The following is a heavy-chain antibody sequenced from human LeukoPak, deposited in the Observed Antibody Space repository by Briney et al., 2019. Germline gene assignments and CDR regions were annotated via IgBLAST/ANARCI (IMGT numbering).Heavy chain of an antibody. CDR2: ISSSSSTI. CDR1: GFTFSSYS. V-gene: IGHV3-48*04. CDR3: ARGGYYYDSSGYHH. J-gene: IGHJ5*02. D-gene: IGHD3-22*01. Sequence: GGSLRLSCAASGFTFSSYSMNWVRQAPGKGLEWVSYISSSSSTIYYADSVKGRFTISRDNAKNSLYLQMNSLRAEDTAVYYCARGGYYYDSSGYHHWGQGTLVTVSS.